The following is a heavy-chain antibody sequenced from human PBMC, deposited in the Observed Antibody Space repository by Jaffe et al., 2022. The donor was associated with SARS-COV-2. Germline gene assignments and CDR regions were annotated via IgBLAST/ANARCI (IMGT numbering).Heavy chain of an antibody. CDR1: GFSFNNYN. CDR2: ISSSGSI. J-gene: IGHJ1*01. CDR3: AREGPYCSSTNCISEYFQH. V-gene: IGHV3-21*01. D-gene: IGHD2-2*01. Sequence: EVQLVESGGGLVKPGGSLRLSCEASGFSFNNYNMNWVRQAPGKGLEWVSSISSSGSIYYADSVRGRFTISRDNAKNSLSLQMNSLRAEDTAVYYCAREGPYCSSTNCISEYFQHWGQGTLVTVSS.